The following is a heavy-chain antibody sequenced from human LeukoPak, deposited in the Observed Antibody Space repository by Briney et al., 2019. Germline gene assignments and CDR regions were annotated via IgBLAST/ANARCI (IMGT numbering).Heavy chain of an antibody. CDR1: GYTFTSYG. V-gene: IGHV1-18*01. Sequence: ASVKVSCKASGYTFTSYGISWVRQAPGQGLEWKGWISAYNGNTNYAQKLQGRVTMTTDTSTSTAYMELRSLRSDDTAVYYCARGRALVVPAAMGGNWFDPWGQGTLVSVSS. J-gene: IGHJ5*02. D-gene: IGHD2-2*01. CDR3: ARGRALVVPAAMGGNWFDP. CDR2: ISAYNGNT.